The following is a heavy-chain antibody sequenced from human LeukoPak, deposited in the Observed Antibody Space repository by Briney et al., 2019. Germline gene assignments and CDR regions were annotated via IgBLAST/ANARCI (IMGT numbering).Heavy chain of an antibody. CDR1: GGSISSGGYY. D-gene: IGHD3-3*01. Sequence: NPSETLSLTCTVSGGSISSGGYYWSWIRQPPGKGLEWIGYIYHSGSTYYNPSLKSRVTISVDRSKNQFSLKLSSVTAADTAVYYCARVCYDFWSGYGRAYFDYWGQGTLVTVSS. V-gene: IGHV4-30-2*01. CDR2: IYHSGST. CDR3: ARVCYDFWSGYGRAYFDY. J-gene: IGHJ4*02.